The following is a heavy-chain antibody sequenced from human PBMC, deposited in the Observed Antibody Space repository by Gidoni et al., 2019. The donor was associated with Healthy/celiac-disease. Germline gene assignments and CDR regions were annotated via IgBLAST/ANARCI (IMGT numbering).Heavy chain of an antibody. CDR2: INSDGSST. Sequence: EVQLVESGGGLVQPGGSLRLSCAASGFTFSSYWMHWVRQAPGKGLVWVSRINSDGSSTSYADSVKGRFTISRDNAKNTLYLQMNSLRAEDTAVYYCAAGTPPRFYYYGMDVWGQGTTVTVSS. J-gene: IGHJ6*02. CDR3: AAGTPPRFYYYGMDV. V-gene: IGHV3-74*01. CDR1: GFTFSSYW. D-gene: IGHD6-13*01.